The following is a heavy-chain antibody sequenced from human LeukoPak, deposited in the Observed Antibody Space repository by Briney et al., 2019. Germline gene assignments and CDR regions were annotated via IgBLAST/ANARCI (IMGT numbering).Heavy chain of an antibody. CDR1: GFTVSSNY. CDR3: ARDLRTNYFDY. J-gene: IGHJ4*02. D-gene: IGHD1/OR15-1a*01. Sequence: GGSLRLSCAASGFTVSSNYMSWVRQAPGKGLEWVSVIYSGGSTYYADSVKGRFTISRDNSKNTLYLQMNSPRAEDTAVYYCARDLRTNYFDYWGQGTLVTVSS. CDR2: IYSGGST. V-gene: IGHV3-66*01.